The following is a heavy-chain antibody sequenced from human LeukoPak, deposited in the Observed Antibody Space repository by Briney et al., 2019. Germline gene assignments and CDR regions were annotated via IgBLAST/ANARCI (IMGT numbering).Heavy chain of an antibody. D-gene: IGHD4-17*01. V-gene: IGHV3-9*01. CDR3: AKGDLATVTTYFDY. Sequence: GGSLRLSCAASGFTFDDYAMHWVRQAPGKGLEWVSGISWNSGSIGYADSVKGRFTISRDNAKNSLYLQMNSLRAEDTALYYCAKGDLATVTTYFDYWGQGTLVTVSS. J-gene: IGHJ4*02. CDR2: ISWNSGSI. CDR1: GFTFDDYA.